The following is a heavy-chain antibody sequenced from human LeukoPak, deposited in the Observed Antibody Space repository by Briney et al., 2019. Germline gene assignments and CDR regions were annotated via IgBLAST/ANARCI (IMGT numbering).Heavy chain of an antibody. J-gene: IGHJ6*03. D-gene: IGHD5-18*01. V-gene: IGHV4-59*01. CDR3: ARVFGYEYYYMDV. CDR2: IYYSGSP. Sequence: SETLSFTCTVSGGSINNYYWNWIRQPPGKGLEWIGYIYYSGSPNYNPSLKSRVTISKDTSKNQFSLKLNSVTAADTAVYYCARVFGYEYYYMDVWGKGTTVTVSS. CDR1: GGSINNYY.